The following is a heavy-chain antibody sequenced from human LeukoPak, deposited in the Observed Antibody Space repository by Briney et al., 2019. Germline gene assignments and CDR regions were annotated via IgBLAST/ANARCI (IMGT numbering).Heavy chain of an antibody. Sequence: SETLSLTCTVTGGSISSYYWSWIWQPPGKGLEWIAYISDIGSINYNPSLKSRVTISLDTSKNQFSLKLSSVTAADTAVYYCAGHHPRNTVDFWGQGTLVTVSS. CDR2: ISDIGSI. J-gene: IGHJ4*02. CDR3: AGHHPRNTVDF. CDR1: GGSISSYY. V-gene: IGHV4-59*08. D-gene: IGHD2/OR15-2a*01.